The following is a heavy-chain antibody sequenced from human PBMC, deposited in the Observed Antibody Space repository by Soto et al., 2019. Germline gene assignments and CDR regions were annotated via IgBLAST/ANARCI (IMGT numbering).Heavy chain of an antibody. CDR2: ISGSGGST. J-gene: IGHJ3*02. CDR3: AKEVRLRGADAFDI. V-gene: IGHV3-23*01. D-gene: IGHD4-17*01. CDR1: GITFGSRA. Sequence: EVQLLESGGDLIQPGGSLRLSCVASGITFGSRAMSWVRQAPGEGLEWVSAISGSGGSTYYADSVKGRFTISRDNSKNTLYLQMNSLRAEDTAVYYCAKEVRLRGADAFDIWGQGTMVTVSS.